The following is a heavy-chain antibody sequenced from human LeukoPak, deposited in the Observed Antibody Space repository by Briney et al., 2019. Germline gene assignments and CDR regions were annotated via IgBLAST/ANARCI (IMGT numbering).Heavy chain of an antibody. CDR3: ARHYVFVVGGSSFDF. D-gene: IGHD3-10*01. V-gene: IGHV4-59*08. CDR1: GGSISSYY. Sequence: PSETLSLTCTVPGGSISSYYWSWIRQPPGKGLEWIRYIYYSGNTNYNPSLKSRVTISLDTSNAQFSLKLSSVTAADTAIYHCARHYVFVVGGSSFDFWGRGTLVTVSS. CDR2: IYYSGNT. J-gene: IGHJ4*02.